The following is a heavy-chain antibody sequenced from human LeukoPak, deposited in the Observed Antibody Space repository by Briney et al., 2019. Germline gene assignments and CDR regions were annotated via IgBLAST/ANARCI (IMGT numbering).Heavy chain of an antibody. D-gene: IGHD3-22*01. V-gene: IGHV4-30-2*01. CDR1: GGSISSGGYP. CDR3: ARVSGYLLFDY. Sequence: SETLSLTCAVSGGSISSGGYPWSWIRQPPGKGLEWIGYIYHSGSTYYNPSLKSRVTISVDRSKNQFSLKLSSVTAADTAVYYCARVSGYLLFDYWGQGTLVTVSS. J-gene: IGHJ4*02. CDR2: IYHSGST.